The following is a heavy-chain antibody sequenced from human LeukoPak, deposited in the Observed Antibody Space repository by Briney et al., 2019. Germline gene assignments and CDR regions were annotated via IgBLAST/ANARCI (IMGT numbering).Heavy chain of an antibody. J-gene: IGHJ4*02. D-gene: IGHD2/OR15-2a*01. CDR3: ARDGTGSTTFDY. CDR1: GFTFSSYA. Sequence: GGSLRLSCAASGFTFSSYAMHWVRQAPGKGLEYVSAISSNGGSTYYANSVKGRFTISRDNSKNTLYLQMGSLRAEDMAVYYCARDGTGSTTFDYWGRGTLVTVSS. CDR2: ISSNGGST. V-gene: IGHV3-64*01.